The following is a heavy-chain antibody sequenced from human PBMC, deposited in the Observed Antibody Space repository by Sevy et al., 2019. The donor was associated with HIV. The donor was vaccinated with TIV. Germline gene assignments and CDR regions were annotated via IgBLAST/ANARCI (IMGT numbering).Heavy chain of an antibody. CDR1: GYSISSGYY. D-gene: IGHD2-15*01. V-gene: IGHV4-38-2*02. J-gene: IGHJ4*02. CDR2: IYHSGST. CDR3: ARSRPLYGGNSPFFEY. Sequence: SETLSLTCTVSGYSISSGYYWGWIRQPPGKGLEWIGSIYHSGSTYYNPSLKSRVTISVDTSKNQFSLKLSSVTAADTAVYYCARSRPLYGGNSPFFEYWGQGTLVTVSS.